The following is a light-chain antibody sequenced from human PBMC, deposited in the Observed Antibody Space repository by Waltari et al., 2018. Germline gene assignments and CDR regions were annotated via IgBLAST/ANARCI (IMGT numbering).Light chain of an antibody. CDR1: QSVSGN. Sequence: EIVMTQSPATLSVSPGERATLSCRASQSVSGNLAWYQQKPGQAPRLLIYGASTRATGIPARFSGSGSETEFTLTISSLQSEDFAVYYCQRYNDWPPYTFGQGTKLEIK. V-gene: IGKV3-15*01. CDR2: GAS. CDR3: QRYNDWPPYT. J-gene: IGKJ2*01.